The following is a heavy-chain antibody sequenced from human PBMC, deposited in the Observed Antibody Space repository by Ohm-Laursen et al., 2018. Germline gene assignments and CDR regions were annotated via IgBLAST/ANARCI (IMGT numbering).Heavy chain of an antibody. CDR3: ARGAYAS. D-gene: IGHD3-16*01. CDR1: GLTFSSYW. CDR2: INEDGGEK. J-gene: IGHJ5*02. V-gene: IGHV3-7*01. Sequence: GSLRLSCTASGLTFSSYWMSWVRQAPGKGLEWVANINEDGGEKYYVDSVKGRFTISRDNAKNSLYLQMNSLRADDTAVYYCARGAYASWGQGTLVTVSS.